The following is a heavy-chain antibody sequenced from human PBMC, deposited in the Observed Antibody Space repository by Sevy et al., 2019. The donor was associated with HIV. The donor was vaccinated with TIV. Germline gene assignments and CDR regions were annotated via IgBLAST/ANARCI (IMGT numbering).Heavy chain of an antibody. Sequence: GGSLRLSCAASGFTFSNYGIHWVRQAPGKGLEWVAVTWYDGNNKNYTDSVKGRFTISRDNSKKTLYLKVNSLRAEDTAMYCCAGGALRYCSSTSCYEGDYYYYGMDVWGQGTTVTVSS. CDR3: AGGALRYCSSTSCYEGDYYYYGMDV. J-gene: IGHJ6*02. CDR1: GFTFSNYG. CDR2: TWYDGNNK. V-gene: IGHV3-33*01. D-gene: IGHD2-2*01.